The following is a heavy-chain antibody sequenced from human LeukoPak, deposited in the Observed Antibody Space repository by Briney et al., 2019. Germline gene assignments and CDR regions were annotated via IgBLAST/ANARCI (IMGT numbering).Heavy chain of an antibody. Sequence: PGGSLRLSCAASGFTFSSYEMNWVRQAPGKGLEWVSYISSSGSTIYYADSVKSRFTISRDNAKNSLYLQMNSLRAEDTAVYYCARDNVGGGYDWDYYYYYGMDVWGQGTTVTVPS. D-gene: IGHD5-12*01. J-gene: IGHJ6*02. CDR2: ISSSGSTI. CDR3: ARDNVGGGYDWDYYYYYGMDV. V-gene: IGHV3-48*03. CDR1: GFTFSSYE.